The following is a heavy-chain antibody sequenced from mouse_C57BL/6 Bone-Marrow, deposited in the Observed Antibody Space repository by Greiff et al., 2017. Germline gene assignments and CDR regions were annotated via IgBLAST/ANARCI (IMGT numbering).Heavy chain of an antibody. CDR2: IDPETGGT. CDR3: TPLTGPYFDY. CDR1: GYTFTDYE. D-gene: IGHD4-1*01. Sequence: VKLMESGAELVRPGASVTLSCKASGYTFTDYEMHWVKQTPVHGLEWIGAIDPETGGTAYNQKFKGKAILTADKSSSTAYMELRSLTSEDSAVXYCTPLTGPYFDYWGQGTTRTVSS. V-gene: IGHV1-15*01. J-gene: IGHJ2*01.